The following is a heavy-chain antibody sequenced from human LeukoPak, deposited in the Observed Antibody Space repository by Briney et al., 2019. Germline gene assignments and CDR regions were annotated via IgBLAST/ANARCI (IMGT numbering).Heavy chain of an antibody. D-gene: IGHD3-10*01. CDR1: GFTFSIYS. CDR3: ARDQGITMDAFDI. CDR2: IKSDGSST. Sequence: GGSLRLSCAASGFTFSIYSMHWVRQAPGQGLVWVSRIKSDGSSTSYADSVKGRFTISRDNAKNTLYLQMDSLRVEDTAVYYCARDQGITMDAFDIWGQGTMVTVSS. J-gene: IGHJ3*02. V-gene: IGHV3-74*01.